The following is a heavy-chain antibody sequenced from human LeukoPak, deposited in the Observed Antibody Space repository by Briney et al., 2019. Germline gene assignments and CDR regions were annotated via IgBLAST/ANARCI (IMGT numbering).Heavy chain of an antibody. J-gene: IGHJ4*02. CDR3: ARAQLGTPTDY. D-gene: IGHD1-26*01. CDR2: ISGSGEST. CDR1: GFTYSSFA. V-gene: IGHV3-23*01. Sequence: PGGSLSLSCAASGFTYSSFAMSWLPQARGKGLGWVSSISGSGESTYYADYVKGRFTVSRDNSKNMLYLQMNSLTAEDTAVYFCARAQLGTPTDYWGQGTQVTVSS.